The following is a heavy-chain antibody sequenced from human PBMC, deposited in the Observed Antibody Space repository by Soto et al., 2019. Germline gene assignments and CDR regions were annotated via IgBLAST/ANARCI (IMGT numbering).Heavy chain of an antibody. CDR2: INSDGSST. V-gene: IGHV3-74*01. J-gene: IGHJ4*02. Sequence: EVPLVESGGGIVQPGGSLRLSCAASGFSFSSYWMYWVRQVPGKGPVWVSRINSDGSSTNYADYVKGRFTISRDNAKNTLFLQMDCLRGEDRAVYYCVRVGRGPDYWGQGTLVTVSS. D-gene: IGHD3-10*01. CDR1: GFSFSSYW. CDR3: VRVGRGPDY.